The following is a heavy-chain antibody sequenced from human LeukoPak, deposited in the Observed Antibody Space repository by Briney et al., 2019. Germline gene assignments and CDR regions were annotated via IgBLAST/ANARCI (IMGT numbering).Heavy chain of an antibody. V-gene: IGHV3-49*04. CDR2: IRSKAYGGTT. CDR1: GFTLGDYA. J-gene: IGHJ4*02. CDR3: TRVWGLWDLSSMYYFDY. D-gene: IGHD3-16*02. Sequence: AGGSLRLSCTASGFTLGDYAMSWVRQAPGKGLEWVGFIRSKAYGGTTEYAASVKGRFTISRDDSKGIAYLQMNSLKTEDTAVYYCTRVWGLWDLSSMYYFDYWGQGTLVTVSS.